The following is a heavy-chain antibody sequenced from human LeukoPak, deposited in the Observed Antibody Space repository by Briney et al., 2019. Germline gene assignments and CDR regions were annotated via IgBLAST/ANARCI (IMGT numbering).Heavy chain of an antibody. D-gene: IGHD5-24*01. CDR2: INPNSGGT. CDR1: GYTFTGYY. J-gene: IGHJ5*02. Sequence: ASVKVPCKASGYTFTGYYMHWVRQAPGQGLEWMGWINPNSGGTNYAQKFQGRVTMTRDTSISTAYMELSRLRSDDTAVYYCARGPLIKMTTLQFNWFDPWGQGTLVTVSS. CDR3: ARGPLIKMTTLQFNWFDP. V-gene: IGHV1-2*02.